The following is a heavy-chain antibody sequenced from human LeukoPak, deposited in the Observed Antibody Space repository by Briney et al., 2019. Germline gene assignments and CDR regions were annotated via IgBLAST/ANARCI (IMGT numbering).Heavy chain of an antibody. V-gene: IGHV4-61*02. CDR1: GGSISSGSYY. CDR2: IYTSGST. D-gene: IGHD1-20*01. Sequence: PAETLSLTCTVSGGSISSGSYYWSWIRQPAGKGLEWIGRIYTSGSTNYNPSLKSRVTISVDTSKNQFSLKLSSVTAADTAVYYCARSRITGTLSEFDYWGQGTLLTVSS. CDR3: ARSRITGTLSEFDY. J-gene: IGHJ4*02.